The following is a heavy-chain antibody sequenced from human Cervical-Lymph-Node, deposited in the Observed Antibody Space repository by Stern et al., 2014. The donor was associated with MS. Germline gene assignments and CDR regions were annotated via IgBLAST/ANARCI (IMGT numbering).Heavy chain of an antibody. J-gene: IGHJ4*02. V-gene: IGHV3-30*04. Sequence: VQLVESGGGVVQPGRSLRLSCAASGFTFSNYAMHWVRQSPGKGLEWAAGISYDEDNKFYADSVKGRFTISRDNSKNTLYLQMNSLKTDDTAVYYCTRGDYSNPDYWGQGILVTVSS. CDR3: TRGDYSNPDY. CDR1: GFTFSNYA. D-gene: IGHD4-11*01. CDR2: ISYDEDNK.